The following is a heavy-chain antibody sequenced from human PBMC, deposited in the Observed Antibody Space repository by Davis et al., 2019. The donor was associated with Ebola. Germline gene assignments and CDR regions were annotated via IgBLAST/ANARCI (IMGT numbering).Heavy chain of an antibody. V-gene: IGHV1-18*01. CDR2: INPNSGGT. Sequence: AASVKVSCKASGGTFSSYAISWVRQAPGQGLEWMGWINPNSGGTNYAQKVQGRITMTTDTSTSTAYMELRSLRSDDTARYYCARDVRGITGPSEYWGQGTLVTVSS. J-gene: IGHJ4*02. D-gene: IGHD1-1*01. CDR1: GGTFSSYA. CDR3: ARDVRGITGPSEY.